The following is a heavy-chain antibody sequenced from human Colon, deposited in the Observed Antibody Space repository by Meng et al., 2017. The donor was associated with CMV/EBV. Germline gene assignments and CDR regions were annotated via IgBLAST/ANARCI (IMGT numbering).Heavy chain of an antibody. V-gene: IGHV3-74*01. Sequence: GESLKISCAASGFTFSTYWMHWVRQPPGKGLAWVSRINSDGSSLSYADSVKGRFTISRDNAKNTLYLQMNSLRAEDTAVYFCANVLEWLSDWGQGTLVTVSS. CDR3: ANVLEWLSD. D-gene: IGHD3-3*01. J-gene: IGHJ4*02. CDR2: INSDGSSL. CDR1: GFTFSTYW.